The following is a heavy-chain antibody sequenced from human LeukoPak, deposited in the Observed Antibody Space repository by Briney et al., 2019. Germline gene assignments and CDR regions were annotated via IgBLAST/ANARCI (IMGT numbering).Heavy chain of an antibody. D-gene: IGHD5-18*01. Sequence: PGGSLRLSCAASGYSISRYALHWVRQAPGKGRQYVSGISNGGSIDYANSVKGRYTISRDNSKNTLYLQMGSLRPEDMAVYYCARDFSYGSGFDYWGQGILVTVSS. V-gene: IGHV3-64*01. J-gene: IGHJ4*02. CDR2: ISNGGSI. CDR3: ARDFSYGSGFDY. CDR1: GYSISRYA.